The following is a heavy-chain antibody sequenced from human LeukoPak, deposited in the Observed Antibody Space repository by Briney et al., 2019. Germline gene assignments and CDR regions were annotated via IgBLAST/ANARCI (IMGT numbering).Heavy chain of an antibody. J-gene: IGHJ3*02. V-gene: IGHV3-43D*03. CDR1: GFTFDDYA. Sequence: PGGSLRLSCAASGFTFDDYAMHWVRQAPGKGLEWVSLISWDGGSTYYADSVKGRFTISRDNSKNSLYLQTNSLRAEDTALYYCAKDTSSYDSSGYYAAAGAFDIWGQGTMVTVSS. D-gene: IGHD3-22*01. CDR3: AKDTSSYDSSGYYAAAGAFDI. CDR2: ISWDGGST.